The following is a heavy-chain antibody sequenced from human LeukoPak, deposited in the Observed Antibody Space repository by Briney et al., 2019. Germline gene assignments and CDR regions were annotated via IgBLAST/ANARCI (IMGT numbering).Heavy chain of an antibody. D-gene: IGHD6-6*01. V-gene: IGHV3-21*01. CDR1: GFTFSTYS. J-gene: IGHJ1*01. CDR3: ARGGSTSSSSHFHH. CDR2: ISGSSSFI. Sequence: GGSLRLSCAASGFTFSTYSMNWVRQAPGKRLEWVSSISGSSSFIYYADSVKGRFTISRDNAKNSLYLQMNSLRGEDTAVYYCARGGSTSSSSHFHHWGQGTLVTVSS.